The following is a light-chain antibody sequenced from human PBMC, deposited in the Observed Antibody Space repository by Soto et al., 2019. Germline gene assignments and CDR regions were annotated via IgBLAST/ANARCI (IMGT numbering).Light chain of an antibody. CDR1: QNINSD. J-gene: IGKJ5*01. Sequence: EIVMTQSPATLSVSPGESATLSCRASQNINSDLAWYVQKPGQAPRRVIYGASTRGTDVPPRFTGSGSGTEFTLTISGLQSEDFAVYYCQQYNSWPITFGQGTRLEIK. CDR2: GAS. V-gene: IGKV3D-15*01. CDR3: QQYNSWPIT.